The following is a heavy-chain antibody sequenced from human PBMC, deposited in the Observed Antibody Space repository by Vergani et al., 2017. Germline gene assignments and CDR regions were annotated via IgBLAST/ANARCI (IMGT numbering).Heavy chain of an antibody. Sequence: EVQLVESGGGLVQPGGSLRLSCAASGFTFSSYAMHWVRQAPGKGLEYVSAISSNGGSTYYANSVKGRFTISRDNSKNTLYLQMGSLRAEDMAVYYCAGSSMRYSSSWYVFAVDSYYYYGMDVWGQGTTVTVSS. CDR1: GFTFSSYA. CDR2: ISSNGGST. CDR3: AGSSMRYSSSWYVFAVDSYYYYGMDV. V-gene: IGHV3-64*01. D-gene: IGHD6-13*01. J-gene: IGHJ6*02.